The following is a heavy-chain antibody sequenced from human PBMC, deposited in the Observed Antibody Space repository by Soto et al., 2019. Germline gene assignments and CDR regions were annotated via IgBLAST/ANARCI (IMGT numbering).Heavy chain of an antibody. Sequence: SETLSLTCTVSGGSISSYYWSWIRQPPGKGLEWIGYIYYSGSTNYNPSLKSRVTISVDTSKNQFSLKLSSVTAADTAVYYCARGGYYDSSGLFDYWGQGTLVTVSS. J-gene: IGHJ4*02. V-gene: IGHV4-59*01. D-gene: IGHD3-22*01. CDR3: ARGGYYDSSGLFDY. CDR2: IYYSGST. CDR1: GGSISSYY.